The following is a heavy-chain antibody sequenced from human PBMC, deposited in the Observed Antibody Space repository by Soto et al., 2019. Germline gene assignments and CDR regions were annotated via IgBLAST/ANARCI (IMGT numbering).Heavy chain of an antibody. CDR3: ARDVPYDASGI. CDR1: GGPVTSAY. J-gene: IGHJ4*02. Sequence: QVQLQESGPGLVKPSETLSLTCTVSGGPVTSAYWHWIRQPPGKGLEWIGHIYYSDSPSYKPSLKSRVTISVDTFNNHFSRRLTSVTAADTAVYYCARDVPYDASGIWGQGTLVTVS. D-gene: IGHD3-22*01. CDR2: IYYSDSP. V-gene: IGHV4-59*02.